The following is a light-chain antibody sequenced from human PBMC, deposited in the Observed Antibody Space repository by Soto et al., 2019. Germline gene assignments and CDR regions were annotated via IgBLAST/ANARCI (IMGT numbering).Light chain of an antibody. J-gene: IGLJ3*02. CDR1: SSNIGTNT. Sequence: QLVLTQPPSASGTPGQRVTITCSGSSSNIGTNTVRWYRQLPGTAPKVLVYNDHERPSGVPDRFSGSKSGTSASLAISGLQSEDEADYYGAAWDDSLWVFGGGTKLTVL. V-gene: IGLV1-44*01. CDR2: NDH. CDR3: AAWDDSLWV.